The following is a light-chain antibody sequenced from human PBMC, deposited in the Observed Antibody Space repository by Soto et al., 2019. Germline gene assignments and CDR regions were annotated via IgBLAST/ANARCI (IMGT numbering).Light chain of an antibody. V-gene: IGKV3-11*01. J-gene: IGKJ1*01. CDR2: DAS. Sequence: EILLTQSPATLSSFPGDRVTLACIASQYINTRLAWYQHRPGQAPRLLIYDASNRATGIPARFSGSGSGTDFTLTISSLEPEDFAVYYCQQRSNWPRTTFGQGTKVDIK. CDR3: QQRSNWPRTT. CDR1: QYINTR.